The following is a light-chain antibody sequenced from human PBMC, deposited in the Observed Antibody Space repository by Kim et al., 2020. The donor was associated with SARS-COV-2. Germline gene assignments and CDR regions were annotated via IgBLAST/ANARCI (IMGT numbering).Light chain of an antibody. J-gene: IGLJ3*02. CDR1: TGAVTSGHY. CDR2: DTT. Sequence: QAVVTQEPSLTVSPGGTVTLTCGSSTGAVTSGHYPYWFQQKPGLAPRTLIFDTTNKHSWTPARFSGSLLGGKAALTLSGAQPEDEAEYYCLLSYSGWVFGGGTQLTVL. CDR3: LLSYSGWV. V-gene: IGLV7-46*01.